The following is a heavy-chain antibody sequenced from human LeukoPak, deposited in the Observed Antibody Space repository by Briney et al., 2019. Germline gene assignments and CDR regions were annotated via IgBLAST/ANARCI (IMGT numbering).Heavy chain of an antibody. CDR3: ARAYSYGTPGFYYYGMDV. Sequence: SETLSLTCAVYGGSFSGYYWSWIRQPPGKGLEWIGEINHSGSTDYNPSLKSRVTISVDTSKNQFSLKLSSVTAADTAVYYCARAYSYGTPGFYYYGMDVWGQGTTVTVSS. V-gene: IGHV4-34*01. J-gene: IGHJ6*02. CDR1: GGSFSGYY. CDR2: INHSGST. D-gene: IGHD5-18*01.